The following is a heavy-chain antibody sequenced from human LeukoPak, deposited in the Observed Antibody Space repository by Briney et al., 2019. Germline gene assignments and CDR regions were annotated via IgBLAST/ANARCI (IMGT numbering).Heavy chain of an antibody. CDR3: ARVRSGYYFALAANIDY. CDR1: GYTFTSYG. J-gene: IGHJ4*02. D-gene: IGHD3-22*01. V-gene: IGHV1-18*01. CDR2: ISAYNGNT. Sequence: ASVKVSCKASGYTFTSYGISWVRQAPGQGLEWMGWISAYNGNTNYAQKLQGRVTMTTDTSTSTAYMELRSLRSDDTAVYYCARVRSGYYFALAANIDYWGQGTLVTVSS.